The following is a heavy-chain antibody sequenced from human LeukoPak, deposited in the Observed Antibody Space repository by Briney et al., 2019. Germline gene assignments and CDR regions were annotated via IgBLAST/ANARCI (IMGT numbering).Heavy chain of an antibody. J-gene: IGHJ4*02. CDR3: ARFLDYYGSGSLDY. V-gene: IGHV3-30-3*01. Sequence: GGSLRLSCAASGFTFSSYAMHWVRQAPGKGLEWVAVISYDGSNKYYADPVKGRFTISRDNSKNTLYLQMNSLRAEDTAVYYCARFLDYYGSGSLDYWGQGTLVTVSS. CDR1: GFTFSSYA. D-gene: IGHD3-10*01. CDR2: ISYDGSNK.